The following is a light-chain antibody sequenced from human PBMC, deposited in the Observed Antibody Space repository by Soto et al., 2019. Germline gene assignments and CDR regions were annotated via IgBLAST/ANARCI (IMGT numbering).Light chain of an antibody. CDR2: DSS. CDR3: QQRSDWPST. CDR1: QSVGTY. V-gene: IGKV3-11*01. Sequence: EIVLTQSPATLSLSPGERATLSCRASQSVGTYFAWYQQKPGQAPRLLIYDSSNRAPGIPARFSGSGSGTDFTLPISSLEPEDFAVYFCQQRSDWPSTFGGGTKVEIK. J-gene: IGKJ4*01.